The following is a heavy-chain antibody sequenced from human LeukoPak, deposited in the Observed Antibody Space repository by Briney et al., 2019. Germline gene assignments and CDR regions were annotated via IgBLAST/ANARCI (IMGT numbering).Heavy chain of an antibody. Sequence: SVKVSCKASGGTFSSYAISWVRQAPGQGLEWMGRIIPIFGTANYAQKFQDRVTITTDESTGTAYMELSSLRSEDTAVYYCARVLLRTVVTPPFAYWGQGTLVTVSS. J-gene: IGHJ4*02. V-gene: IGHV1-69*05. CDR2: IIPIFGTA. CDR1: GGTFSSYA. D-gene: IGHD4-23*01. CDR3: ARVLLRTVVTPPFAY.